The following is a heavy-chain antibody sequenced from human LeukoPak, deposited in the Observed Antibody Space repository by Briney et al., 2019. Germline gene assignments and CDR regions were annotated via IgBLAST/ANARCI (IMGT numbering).Heavy chain of an antibody. D-gene: IGHD3-10*01. Sequence: PSETLSLTCTVSGASITNSAYHWGWIRQPPGKGLEWIGSINYSGGTHYNPSLQSRVTISVDTSKNQFSLKLSSVTAADTAVYYCARQDLYGSPLYFDYWGQGTLVTVSS. V-gene: IGHV4-39*01. CDR1: GASITNSAYH. CDR3: ARQDLYGSPLYFDY. CDR2: INYSGGT. J-gene: IGHJ4*02.